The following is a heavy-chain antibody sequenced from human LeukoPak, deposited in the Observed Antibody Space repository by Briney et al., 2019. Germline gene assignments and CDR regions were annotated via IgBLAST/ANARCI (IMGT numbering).Heavy chain of an antibody. D-gene: IGHD2-2*01. CDR1: GFTFDDYA. V-gene: IGHV3-9*01. J-gene: IGHJ4*02. Sequence: SLRLSCAASGFTFDDYAMRWVRQAPGKGLEWVSGISWNSGSIGYADSVKGRFTISRDNAKNSLYLQMNSLRAEDTALYYCARFDCTSTSCYRSLDYWGQGTLVNVSS. CDR2: ISWNSGSI. CDR3: ARFDCTSTSCYRSLDY.